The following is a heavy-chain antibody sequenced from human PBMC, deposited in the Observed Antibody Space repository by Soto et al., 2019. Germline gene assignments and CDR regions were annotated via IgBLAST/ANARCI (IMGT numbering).Heavy chain of an antibody. CDR2: INSDGSST. J-gene: IGHJ4*02. Sequence: GGSLRLSCAASGFTFSSYWMHWVRQAPGKGLVWVSRINSDGSSTSYAGSVKGRFTISRDNAKNTLYLQMNSLRAEDMAVYYCARDPRGYSYGYGRARYFDYWGQGTLVTVSS. V-gene: IGHV3-74*01. CDR3: ARDPRGYSYGYGRARYFDY. CDR1: GFTFSSYW. D-gene: IGHD5-18*01.